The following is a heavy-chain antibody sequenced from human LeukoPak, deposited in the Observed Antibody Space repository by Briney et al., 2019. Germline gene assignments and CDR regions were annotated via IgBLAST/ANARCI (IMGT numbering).Heavy chain of an antibody. CDR1: GXTFSSYS. CDR2: ISSSSNFI. V-gene: IGHV3-21*01. J-gene: IGHJ2*01. CDR3: ARGNGGTRSRYWYFDL. D-gene: IGHD4-23*01. Sequence: GGSLRLSCAASGXTFSSYSVNWVRQAPGKGLEWVSSISSSSNFIYYADSVKGRFTISRDNAKISLYLQMNSLRAEDTAVYYCARGNGGTRSRYWYFDLWGRGTLVTVSS.